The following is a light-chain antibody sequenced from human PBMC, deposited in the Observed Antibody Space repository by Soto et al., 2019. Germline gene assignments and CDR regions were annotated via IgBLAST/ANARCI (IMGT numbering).Light chain of an antibody. Sequence: ALQMTQSPSSLSASVGDRVTITCRASQGIRNDLGWYQVKPGKAPKLLIYATSSLQTGVPSRFSGSGSGKDFTLTITSLQPEDFATYYCLQDYNYPRTFGQGTKVEIK. CDR2: ATS. CDR3: LQDYNYPRT. V-gene: IGKV1-6*01. J-gene: IGKJ1*01. CDR1: QGIRND.